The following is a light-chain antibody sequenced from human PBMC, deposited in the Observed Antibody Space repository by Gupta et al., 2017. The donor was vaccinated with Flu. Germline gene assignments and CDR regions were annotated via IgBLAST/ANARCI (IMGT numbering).Light chain of an antibody. J-gene: IGLJ3*02. CDR3: NSYTRSTTSMIGWV. CDR1: SSDGGDYNR. CDR2: EVT. V-gene: IGLV2-14*01. Sequence: QSALTQPASAPASPGQSVTISCTGSSSDGGDYNRVPWYQQYPGKAPKLIIYEVTNRPSGVSNRFSGSKSGNTASLSISGLQADDEDDYYCNSYTRSTTSMIGWVFGGGTKVTVL.